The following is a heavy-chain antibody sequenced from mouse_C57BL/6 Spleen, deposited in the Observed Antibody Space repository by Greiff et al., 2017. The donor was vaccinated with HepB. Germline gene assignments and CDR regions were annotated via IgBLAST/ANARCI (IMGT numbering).Heavy chain of an antibody. V-gene: IGHV10-1*01. J-gene: IGHJ4*01. CDR1: GFSFNTYA. Sequence: EVQRVESGGGLVQPKGSLKLSCAASGFSFNTYAMNWVRQAPGKGLEWVARIRSKSNNYATYYADSVKDRFTISRDDSESMLYLQMNNLKTEDTAMYYCVRHRGDAMDYWGQGTSVTVSS. CDR3: VRHRGDAMDY. D-gene: IGHD3-3*01. CDR2: IRSKSNNYAT.